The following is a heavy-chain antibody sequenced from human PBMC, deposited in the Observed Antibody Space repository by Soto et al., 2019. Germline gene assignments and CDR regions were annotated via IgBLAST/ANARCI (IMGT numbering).Heavy chain of an antibody. D-gene: IGHD3-22*01. CDR1: GGTFSSYT. J-gene: IGHJ1*01. CDR2: IIPILGIA. Sequence: QVQLVQSGAEVKKPGSSVKVSCKASGGTFSSYTISWVRQAPGQGLEWMGRIIPILGIANYAQKFQGRVTITADKSTGTAYMELSSLRSEDTAVYYCARGDYYDSSGYYGSRHFQHWGQGTLVTVSS. CDR3: ARGDYYDSSGYYGSRHFQH. V-gene: IGHV1-69*02.